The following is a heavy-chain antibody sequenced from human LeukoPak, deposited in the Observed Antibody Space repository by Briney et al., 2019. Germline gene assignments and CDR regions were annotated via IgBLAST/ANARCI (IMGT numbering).Heavy chain of an antibody. J-gene: IGHJ4*02. CDR2: IKSKTDGGTT. CDR3: TTEPLDGDYYFDY. V-gene: IGHV3-15*01. D-gene: IGHD4-17*01. Sequence: GGSLRLSCAASGFTFSNAWMSWVRQAPGKGLEWVGRIKSKTDGGTTDYAAPVKGRFTISRDDSKNTLYLQMNSLKTEDTAVYYCTTEPLDGDYYFDYWGQGTLVTVSS. CDR1: GFTFSNAW.